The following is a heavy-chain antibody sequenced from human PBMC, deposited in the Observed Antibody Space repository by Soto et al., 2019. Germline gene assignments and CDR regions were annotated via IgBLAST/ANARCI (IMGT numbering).Heavy chain of an antibody. CDR1: GFTFSDYY. CDR2: ISSSSSTI. Sequence: GGSLRLSCAASGFTFSDYYMSWIRQAPGKGLEWVSYISSSSSTIYYADSVKGRFTVSRDNAKNSLYLQMNSLRAEDTAVYYCASRPTSSGWYGNDAFDIWGQGTMVTISS. CDR3: ASRPTSSGWYGNDAFDI. V-gene: IGHV3-11*04. D-gene: IGHD6-19*01. J-gene: IGHJ3*02.